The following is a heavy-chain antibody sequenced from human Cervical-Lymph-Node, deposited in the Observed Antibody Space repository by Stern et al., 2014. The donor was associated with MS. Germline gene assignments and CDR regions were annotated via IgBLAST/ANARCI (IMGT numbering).Heavy chain of an antibody. V-gene: IGHV1-69*06. D-gene: IGHD3-10*01. CDR1: GG. CDR2: VIPFVGTS. J-gene: IGHJ5*02. Sequence: QVQLGQSGAEVKKPGSSVKVSCKSSGGISWVRQAPGQGLEWMGGVIPFVGTSTYAQKFQGRVTITADTSTNTTYLHLSRLTSADTAVYYCARGSGDNWFGPWGQGTLVTVSS. CDR3: ARGSGDNWFGP.